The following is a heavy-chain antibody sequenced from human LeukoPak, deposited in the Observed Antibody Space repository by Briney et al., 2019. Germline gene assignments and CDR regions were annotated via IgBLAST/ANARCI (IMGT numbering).Heavy chain of an antibody. CDR3: AKDVEDIVVVPAAIVHWFDP. CDR2: IRYDGSNK. J-gene: IGHJ5*02. CDR1: GFTFSSYG. D-gene: IGHD2-2*01. V-gene: IGHV3-30*02. Sequence: GGSLRLSCAASGFTFSSYGMHWVRQAPGKGLEWVAFIRYDGSNKYYADSVKGRFTFSRDNSENTLYLQMNSLRAEDTAVYYCAKDVEDIVVVPAAIVHWFDPWGQGTLVTVSS.